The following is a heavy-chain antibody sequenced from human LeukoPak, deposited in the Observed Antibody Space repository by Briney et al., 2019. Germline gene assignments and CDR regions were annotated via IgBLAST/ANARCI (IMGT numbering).Heavy chain of an antibody. CDR2: ISHDGSKK. V-gene: IGHV3-30-3*01. J-gene: IGHJ4*02. D-gene: IGHD3-22*01. Sequence: GGSLRLSCAASGFTLSDYAIHLVRQAPGKGLEWVAVISHDGSKKYYADSVKGRFTISRDSSRNTVYLQVKSLRAEDTAVYYCARDGAGHYYESSGYFDSWGQGTLVTVSS. CDR3: ARDGAGHYYESSGYFDS. CDR1: GFTLSDYA.